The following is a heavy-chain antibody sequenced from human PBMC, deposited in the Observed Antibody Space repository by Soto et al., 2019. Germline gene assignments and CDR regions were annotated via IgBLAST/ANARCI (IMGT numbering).Heavy chain of an antibody. J-gene: IGHJ5*02. CDR1: GGTFTSYI. CDR3: ASPAPGHCSGGGCYLLHT. CDR2: IIPTRDVV. Sequence: GASVKVSCNPSGGTFTSYIINWVRQAPGQGLEWVGSIIPTRDVVFYGQTFQGRVTITADKSTTTVNLDLISLTSEDTAVYYCASPAPGHCSGGGCYLLHTWGQGTQVTVSS. V-gene: IGHV1-69*02. D-gene: IGHD2-15*01.